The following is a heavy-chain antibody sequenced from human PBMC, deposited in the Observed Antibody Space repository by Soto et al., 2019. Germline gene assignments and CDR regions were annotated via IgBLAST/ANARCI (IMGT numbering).Heavy chain of an antibody. Sequence: PGESLKISCKGSGYSFTSYWISWVRQMPGKGLEWMGRIDPSDSYTNYSPSFQGHVTISADKSISTAYLQWSSLKASDTAMYYCARFPQYCSSTSCPYFDYWGQGTLVTVSS. V-gene: IGHV5-10-1*01. CDR2: IDPSDSYT. CDR3: ARFPQYCSSTSCPYFDY. CDR1: GYSFTSYW. D-gene: IGHD2-2*01. J-gene: IGHJ4*02.